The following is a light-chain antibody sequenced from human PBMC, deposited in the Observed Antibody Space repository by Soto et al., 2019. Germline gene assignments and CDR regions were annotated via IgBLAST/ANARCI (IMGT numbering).Light chain of an antibody. CDR3: SSYAGSNNFVV. CDR1: SSDVGEYNY. J-gene: IGLJ2*01. Sequence: QSALTQPASVSGSPGQSITISCTETSSDVGEYNYVSWYQQHPGKAPKLMIYEVSKRPSGVPDRFSGSKSGNTASLTVSGLQAEDEADYYCSSYAGSNNFVVFGGGTKVTVL. CDR2: EVS. V-gene: IGLV2-8*01.